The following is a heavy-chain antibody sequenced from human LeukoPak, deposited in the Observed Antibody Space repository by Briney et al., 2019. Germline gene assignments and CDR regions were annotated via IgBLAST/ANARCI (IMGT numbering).Heavy chain of an antibody. V-gene: IGHV3-74*01. CDR3: ARVPYSYDSGRAADY. D-gene: IGHD3-22*01. Sequence: GGSLRLSCAASGFTFSSYAMSWVRQAPGKGLVWVSRINSDGSSTSYADSVKGRFTISRDNAKNTLYLQMNSLRAEDTAVYYCARVPYSYDSGRAADYWGQGTLVTVSS. J-gene: IGHJ4*02. CDR2: INSDGSST. CDR1: GFTFSSYA.